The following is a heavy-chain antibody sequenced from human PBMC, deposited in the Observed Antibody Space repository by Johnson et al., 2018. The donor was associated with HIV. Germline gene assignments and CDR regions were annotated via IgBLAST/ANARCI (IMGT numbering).Heavy chain of an antibody. Sequence: VQLVESGGGLVKPGGSLRLSCAASGFTFTDHYMDWVRQAPGKGLEWVGRTRNQAHSYTTEYAASVKGRFTIARDDSKTSLYLQMNSLKSEDTAVYYCATGASSTWSLGALDIWGQGTMVTVSS. D-gene: IGHD6-13*01. V-gene: IGHV3-72*01. CDR2: TRNQAHSYTT. J-gene: IGHJ3*02. CDR3: ATGASSTWSLGALDI. CDR1: GFTFTDHY.